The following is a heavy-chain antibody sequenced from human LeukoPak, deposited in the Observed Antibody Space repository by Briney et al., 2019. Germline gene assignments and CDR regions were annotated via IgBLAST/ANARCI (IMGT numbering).Heavy chain of an antibody. J-gene: IGHJ4*02. V-gene: IGHV3-7*01. D-gene: IGHD3-16*01. Sequence: GGSLRLSCAASGFTFSSSWMSWVRQAPGKGLEWVANIKPDGSEKYYVDAVKGRLTISRDNAKNLVYLQMKSLRAEDTAVYYCARDKFGGTDYWGQGTLVTVSS. CDR3: ARDKFGGTDY. CDR1: GFTFSSSW. CDR2: IKPDGSEK.